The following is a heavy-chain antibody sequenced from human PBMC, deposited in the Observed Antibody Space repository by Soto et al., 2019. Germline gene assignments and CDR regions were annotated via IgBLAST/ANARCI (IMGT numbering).Heavy chain of an antibody. CDR2: LSRSGNTI. D-gene: IGHD1-26*01. Sequence: QVQLVESGGGLVQPGGSLRLSCAASGFTFGDYEMSWIRQAAGKGPEWVSFLSRSGNTIYYADSVKGRFTISRDPSKNTLFLQMDGLRAEDTAVYYCVRPRPSGENYGMDVWGQGTTVTVSS. CDR3: VRPRPSGENYGMDV. CDR1: GFTFGDYE. J-gene: IGHJ6*02. V-gene: IGHV3-11*01.